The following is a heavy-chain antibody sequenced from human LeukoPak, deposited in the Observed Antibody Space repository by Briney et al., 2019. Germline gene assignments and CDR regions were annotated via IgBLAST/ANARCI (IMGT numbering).Heavy chain of an antibody. CDR1: GFTFSSYS. CDR2: ISSSSSYI. D-gene: IGHD3-22*01. CDR3: ARGPLEYYYDSSGYIY. V-gene: IGHV3-21*01. Sequence: GGSLRLSCAASGFTFSSYSMNWVRQAPGKGLEWVSSISSSSSYIYYADSVKGRFTISRDNAKNSLYLQMNSLRAEDTAVYYCARGPLEYYYDSSGYIYWGQGTLVTVSS. J-gene: IGHJ4*02.